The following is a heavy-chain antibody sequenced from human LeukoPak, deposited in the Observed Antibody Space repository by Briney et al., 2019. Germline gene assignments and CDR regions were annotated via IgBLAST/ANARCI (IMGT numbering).Heavy chain of an antibody. Sequence: GGSLRLSCAASGFTFSSYSMNWVRQAPGKGLEWVSSISSSSSYIYYADSVKGRFTISRDNAKNSLYLQMNSLRAEDTAVYYCAKRNSAVNYYDSSGYWLFDYWGQGTLVTVSS. CDR3: AKRNSAVNYYDSSGYWLFDY. V-gene: IGHV3-21*04. CDR1: GFTFSSYS. J-gene: IGHJ4*02. CDR2: ISSSSSYI. D-gene: IGHD3-22*01.